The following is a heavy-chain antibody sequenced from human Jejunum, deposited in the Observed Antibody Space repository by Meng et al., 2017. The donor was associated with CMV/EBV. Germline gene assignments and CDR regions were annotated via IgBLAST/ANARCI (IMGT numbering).Heavy chain of an antibody. CDR1: GYPFIDHF. V-gene: IGHV1-2*02. CDR2: INPNNGDT. J-gene: IGHJ5*02. CDR3: GRGVGSIDPRFDP. D-gene: IGHD1-26*01. Sequence: SGYPFIDHFMHWVRQAPGQGLEWMGWINPNNGDTSYAQKFQGRVTMTRDKSITTVYMDLNRLTSDDTAFYYCGRGVGSIDPRFDPWGQGTLVTVSS.